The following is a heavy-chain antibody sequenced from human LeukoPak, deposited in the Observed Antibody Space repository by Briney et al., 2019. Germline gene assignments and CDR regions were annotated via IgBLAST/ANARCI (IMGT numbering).Heavy chain of an antibody. CDR2: IADSGGNT. CDR1: GFTFNMYG. CDR3: AKGHNNYYFTIDY. V-gene: IGHV3-23*01. Sequence: PGGSLRPSCAASGFTFNMYGMGWVRQAPGKWPEWVAAIADSGGNTYYADSVKGRFTISRDNSRNTLSLQMNSLRAEDTAVYYCAKGHNNYYFTIDYWGQGTLVTVSS. D-gene: IGHD2/OR15-2a*01. J-gene: IGHJ4*02.